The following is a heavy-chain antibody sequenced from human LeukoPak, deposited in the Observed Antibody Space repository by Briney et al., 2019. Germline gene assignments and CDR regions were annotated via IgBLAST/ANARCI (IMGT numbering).Heavy chain of an antibody. CDR1: GFTFSSYA. V-gene: IGHV3-30-3*01. Sequence: GRSLRLSCAASGFTFSSYAMHWVRQAPGKGLEWVAVISYDGSNKYYADSVKGRFTISRGNSKNTLYLQMNSLRAEDTAVYYCASRRSSGLDVWGQGTTVTVSS. CDR3: ASRRSSGLDV. CDR2: ISYDGSNK. J-gene: IGHJ6*02.